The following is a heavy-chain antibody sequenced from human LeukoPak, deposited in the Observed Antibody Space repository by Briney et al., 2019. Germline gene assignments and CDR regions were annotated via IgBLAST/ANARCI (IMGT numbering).Heavy chain of an antibody. CDR1: GYSFSNYW. Sequence: GESLKISCKGSGYSFSNYWIGWVRQMPGKGLEWMGIIYPGDSDTRYSPSFQGQVTISADKSISTAYLQWSSLKASDTAMYYSARHSFLGGYDLVYWGQGTQVTVSS. CDR3: ARHSFLGGYDLVY. D-gene: IGHD5-12*01. CDR2: IYPGDSDT. J-gene: IGHJ4*02. V-gene: IGHV5-51*01.